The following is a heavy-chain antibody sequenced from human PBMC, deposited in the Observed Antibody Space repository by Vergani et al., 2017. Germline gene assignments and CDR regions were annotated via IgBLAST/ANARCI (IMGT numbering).Heavy chain of an antibody. J-gene: IGHJ6*02. CDR3: ASDKCDILTGQWNNYYYYYGMDV. CDR2: IKQDGSEK. Sequence: EVQLVESGGGLVQPGGSLRLSCAASGFTFSSYWMSWVRQAPGKGLEWVANIKQDGSEKYYVDSVKGRFTISRDNAKNSLYLQMNSLRAEDTAVYYCASDKCDILTGQWNNYYYYYGMDVWGQGTTVTVSS. CDR1: GFTFSSYW. V-gene: IGHV3-7*01. D-gene: IGHD3-9*01.